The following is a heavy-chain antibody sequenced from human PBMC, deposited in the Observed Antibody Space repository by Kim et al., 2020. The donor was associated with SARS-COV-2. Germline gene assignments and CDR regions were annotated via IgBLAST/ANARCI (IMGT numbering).Heavy chain of an antibody. J-gene: IGHJ3*02. D-gene: IGHD3-22*01. CDR2: ISYDGSNK. V-gene: IGHV3-30*18. CDR1: GFTFSSYG. CDR3: AKDQGYDSSGYSTGGAFDI. Sequence: GGSLRLSCAASGFTFSSYGMHWVRQAPGKGLEWVAVISYDGSNKYYADSVKGRFTISRDNSKNTLYLQMNSLRAEDTAVYYCAKDQGYDSSGYSTGGAFDIWGQGTMVTVSS.